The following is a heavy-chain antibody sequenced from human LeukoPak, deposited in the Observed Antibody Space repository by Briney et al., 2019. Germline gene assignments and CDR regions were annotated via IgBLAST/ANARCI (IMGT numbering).Heavy chain of an antibody. CDR1: GYSFTSHW. D-gene: IGHD6-13*01. J-gene: IGHJ5*02. CDR2: IYSRDSNT. CDR3: ARHPIAAGGAYNWFDP. V-gene: IGHV5-51*01. Sequence: GESLKISCKGSGYGSGYSFTSHWIAWVRQMPGKGLEWMGIIYSRDSNTIYSPSFQGQVTISVDTSINTAYLQWISLKASDTAMYYCARHPIAAGGAYNWFDPWGQGTLVTVSS.